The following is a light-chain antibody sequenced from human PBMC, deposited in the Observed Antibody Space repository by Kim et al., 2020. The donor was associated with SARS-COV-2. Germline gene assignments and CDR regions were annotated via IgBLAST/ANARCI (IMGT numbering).Light chain of an antibody. V-gene: IGKV2-24*01. CDR2: KVS. J-gene: IGKJ2*03. CDR1: TRLEHSNRNTY. CDR3: MQATQLYS. Sequence: GAPAAISGRFSTRLEHSNRNTYWRWLQQRAGEPPRLLIYKVSNRFSGVTDRFSGSGAGTAFTLEISRVEAEDVAVYYCMQATQLYSFGQGTKLEI.